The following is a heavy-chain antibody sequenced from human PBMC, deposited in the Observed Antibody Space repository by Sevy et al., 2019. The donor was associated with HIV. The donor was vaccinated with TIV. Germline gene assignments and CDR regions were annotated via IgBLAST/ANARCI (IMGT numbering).Heavy chain of an antibody. J-gene: IGHJ4*02. CDR1: GFTGFTFGDLY. CDR2: ISSSGSSM. Sequence: GGSLRLSCAASGFTGFTFGDLYMSWIRQAPGKGMEWVSYISSSGSSMYYADSVKGRFTISRDNAKNSLYLQMNSLRAEDTAFYYCATYIYDSSGLDYWGQGTLVTVSS. D-gene: IGHD3-22*01. V-gene: IGHV3-11*01. CDR3: ATYIYDSSGLDY.